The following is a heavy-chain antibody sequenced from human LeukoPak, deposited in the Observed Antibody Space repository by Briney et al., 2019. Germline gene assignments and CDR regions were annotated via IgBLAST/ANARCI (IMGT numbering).Heavy chain of an antibody. D-gene: IGHD2-21*02. CDR1: GFTFSSYW. CDR3: TTGPLCGGDCYKGGFDY. V-gene: IGHV3-15*01. Sequence: GGSLRLSCAASGFTFSSYWMSWVRQAPGKGLEWVGRIKSKTDGGTTDYAAPVKGRFTISRDDSKNTLYLQMNSLKTEDTAVYYCTTGPLCGGDCYKGGFDYWGQGTLVTVSS. J-gene: IGHJ4*02. CDR2: IKSKTDGGTT.